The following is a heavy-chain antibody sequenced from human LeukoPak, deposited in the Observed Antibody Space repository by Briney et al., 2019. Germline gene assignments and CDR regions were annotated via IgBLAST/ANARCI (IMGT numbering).Heavy chain of an antibody. V-gene: IGHV3-30*02. Sequence: PGGSLRLSCAASVFTFSTYGFHWVRQAPGKGLEWVAFISYDGGDDYYAASVKGRFTISRDNSKNTLYLQMNSLRPEDTAVYYCSKGRGDYDDFRLGYWGQGTLVTVSS. CDR1: VFTFSTYG. J-gene: IGHJ4*02. CDR2: ISYDGGDD. CDR3: SKGRGDYDDFRLGY. D-gene: IGHD4-17*01.